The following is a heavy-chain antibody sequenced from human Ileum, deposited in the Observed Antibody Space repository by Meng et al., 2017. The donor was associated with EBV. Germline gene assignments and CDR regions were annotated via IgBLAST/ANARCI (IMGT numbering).Heavy chain of an antibody. Sequence: QIHLVQSGAEVKKPVDSVKVSCKASGYTFSNYGISWLRQAPGQGLEWMGWISAYNGNTNYAQNLQGRVTMTTDTSTGTAYMEVRSLRSDDTAVYYCARAGNGGSYYFTYWGQGTLVTVSS. CDR2: ISAYNGNT. V-gene: IGHV1-18*01. J-gene: IGHJ4*02. CDR1: GYTFSNYG. CDR3: ARAGNGGSYYFTY. D-gene: IGHD1-26*01.